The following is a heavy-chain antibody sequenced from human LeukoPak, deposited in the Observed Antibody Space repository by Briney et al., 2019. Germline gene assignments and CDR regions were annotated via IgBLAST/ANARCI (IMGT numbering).Heavy chain of an antibody. J-gene: IGHJ3*01. CDR2: IIPIFGTA. V-gene: IGHV1-69*05. Sequence: ASVKVSCKASGGTFSSYAISWVRQAPGQGLEWMGRIIPIFGTANYAQKFQGRVTITTDESTSTAYMELSSLRSEDTAVYYCAREGIAAAGIRSALLMWGQGTMVTVSS. CDR3: AREGIAAAGIRSALLM. D-gene: IGHD6-13*01. CDR1: GGTFSSYA.